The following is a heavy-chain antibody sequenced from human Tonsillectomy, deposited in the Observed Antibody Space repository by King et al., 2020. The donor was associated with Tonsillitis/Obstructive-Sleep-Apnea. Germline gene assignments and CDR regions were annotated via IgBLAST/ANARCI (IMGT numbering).Heavy chain of an antibody. CDR1: GYVFNSFG. D-gene: IGHD3-16*01. CDR2: ISGFNGNT. J-gene: IGHJ5*02. CDR3: ARDFGGEWHPSAP. Sequence: QLVQSGGEVKKPGASVKVSCKASGYVFNSFGISWVRQAPGQGLEWMGWISGFNGNTNYAQKFQGRVTMTIDTSTSTADMELRSLRSEDTAVYYCARDFGGEWHPSAPWGQGTLVPVPS. V-gene: IGHV1-18*01.